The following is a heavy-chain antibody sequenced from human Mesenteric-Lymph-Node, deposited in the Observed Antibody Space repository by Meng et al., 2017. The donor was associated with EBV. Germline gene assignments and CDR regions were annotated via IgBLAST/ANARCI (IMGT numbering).Heavy chain of an antibody. V-gene: IGHV3-30*18. CDR1: GFTFSIYG. CDR3: VKSGYSGSYFVFDY. CDR2: ISYDESNI. Sequence: VGSGGGVGQPVRSLGLSCAASGFTFSIYGMHWVRQAPGKGLEWVAVISYDESNIYYADSVKGRFTISRDDSKNTLYLQMNTLRPEDTAVYYCVKSGYSGSYFVFDYWGQGALVTVSS. J-gene: IGHJ4*02. D-gene: IGHD1-26*01.